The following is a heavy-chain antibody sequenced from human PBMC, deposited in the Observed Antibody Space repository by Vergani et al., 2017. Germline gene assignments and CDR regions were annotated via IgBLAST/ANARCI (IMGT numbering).Heavy chain of an antibody. D-gene: IGHD3-10*01. CDR2: IDPSDSYT. V-gene: IGHV5-10-1*01. CDR1: GYSFTSYW. Sequence: EVQLVQSGAEVKKPGESLRISCKGSGYSFTSYWISWVRQMPGKGLEWMGRIDPSDSYTNYSPSFQGHVTISADKSISTAYLQWSSLKASDTAMYYCAGLNRPNYYGSGTHTAFDIWGQGTMVTVSS. J-gene: IGHJ3*02. CDR3: AGLNRPNYYGSGTHTAFDI.